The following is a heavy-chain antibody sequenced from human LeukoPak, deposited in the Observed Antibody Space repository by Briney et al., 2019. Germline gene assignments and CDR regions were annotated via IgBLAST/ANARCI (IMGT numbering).Heavy chain of an antibody. D-gene: IGHD3-22*01. Sequence: ASVKVSCKASGYTFTGYYMHWVRQAPGQGLEWMGWINPNSGGTNYAQKFQGRVTMTRDTSISTAYMELSRLRSDDTAVYYCARPYYYDSSAKREDWFDPWGQGTLVTVSS. V-gene: IGHV1-2*02. J-gene: IGHJ5*02. CDR1: GYTFTGYY. CDR2: INPNSGGT. CDR3: ARPYYYDSSAKREDWFDP.